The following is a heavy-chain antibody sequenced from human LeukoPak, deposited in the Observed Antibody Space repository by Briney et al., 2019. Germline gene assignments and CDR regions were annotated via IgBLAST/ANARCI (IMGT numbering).Heavy chain of an antibody. CDR1: GFTFSSYS. D-gene: IGHD3-3*01. Sequence: GGSLRLSCAASGFTFSSYSMNWVPQAPGKGLEWVSSINSSSSYIYYADSVRGRFTISRDNAKNSLYLQMNSLRAEDTAVYYCARVGRTVEDFPLMDVWGKGTTVTVSS. V-gene: IGHV3-21*01. CDR3: ARVGRTVEDFPLMDV. CDR2: INSSSSYI. J-gene: IGHJ6*03.